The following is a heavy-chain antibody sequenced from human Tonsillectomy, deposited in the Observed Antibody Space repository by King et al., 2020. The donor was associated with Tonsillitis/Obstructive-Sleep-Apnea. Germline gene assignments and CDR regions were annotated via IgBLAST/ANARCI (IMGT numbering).Heavy chain of an antibody. CDR2: ISYDGSYK. V-gene: IGHV3-30*01. CDR1: GFTFSSYA. CDR3: ARDYITIFGVVIPSYYFDY. D-gene: IGHD3-3*01. J-gene: IGHJ4*02. Sequence: VQLVESGGGVVQPGRSLRLSCAASGFTFSSYAMHWVRQAPGKGLEWGAVISYDGSYKYYADSVKGRFTISRDNSKNTLYLQMNSLRAEDTAVYYCARDYITIFGVVIPSYYFDYWGQGTLVTVSS.